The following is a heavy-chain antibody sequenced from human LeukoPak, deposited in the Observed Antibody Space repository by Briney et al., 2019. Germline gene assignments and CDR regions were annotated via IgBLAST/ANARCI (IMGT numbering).Heavy chain of an antibody. CDR1: GYTFTGYY. J-gene: IGHJ4*02. V-gene: IGHV1-2*02. CDR2: INPNSGGT. D-gene: IGHD3-9*01. Sequence: ASVKVSCKASGYTFTGYYMHWVRQAPGQGLEWMGWINPNSGGTNYAQKFQGRVTMTRDTSTSTVYMELSSLRSEDTAVYYCARGQPFDRWGQGTLVTVSS. CDR3: ARGQPFDR.